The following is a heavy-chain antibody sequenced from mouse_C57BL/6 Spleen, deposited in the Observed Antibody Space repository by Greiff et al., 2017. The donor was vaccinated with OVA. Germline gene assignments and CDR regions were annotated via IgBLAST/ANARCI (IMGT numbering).Heavy chain of an antibody. CDR1: GFTFSSYA. Sequence: EVKLVESGGGLVKPGGSLKLSCAASGFTFSSYAMSWVRQTPEKRLEWVATISDGGSYTYYPDNVKGRFTISRDNAKNNLYLQMSHLKSEDTAMYYCARDKEGTGKFDYWGQGTTRTVSS. CDR3: ARDKEGTGKFDY. D-gene: IGHD4-1*01. CDR2: ISDGGSYT. V-gene: IGHV5-4*01. J-gene: IGHJ2*01.